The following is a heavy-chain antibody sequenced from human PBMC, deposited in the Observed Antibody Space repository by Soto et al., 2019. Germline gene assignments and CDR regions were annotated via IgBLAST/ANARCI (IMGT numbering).Heavy chain of an antibody. J-gene: IGHJ4*02. D-gene: IGHD1-26*01. Sequence: GASVKVSCKASGYTFSSYYMHWVRQAPGLGLQWMGMINPSGGSTSYAQKFQGRVTVTRDTSTNTVYMELSSLRFEDTAVYYCARNDHSGLDYWGQGTLVTVSS. CDR3: ARNDHSGLDY. CDR2: INPSGGST. V-gene: IGHV1-46*01. CDR1: GYTFSSYY.